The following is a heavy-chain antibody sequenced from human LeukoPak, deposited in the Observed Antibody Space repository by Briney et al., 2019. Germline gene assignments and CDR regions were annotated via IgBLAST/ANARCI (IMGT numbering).Heavy chain of an antibody. CDR3: ARARDAYDSFDN. D-gene: IGHD3-22*01. V-gene: IGHV4-59*01. CDR2: IYYSGTT. J-gene: IGHJ4*02. CDR1: GDSIRSYS. Sequence: PSETLSLTCTVSGDSIRSYSWNWIRQPPGKGLECIGYIYYSGTTDYNPSLKSRVTISVDTSHQFSLRLSSVTAADTAVYYCARARDAYDSFDNWGQGTLVTVSS.